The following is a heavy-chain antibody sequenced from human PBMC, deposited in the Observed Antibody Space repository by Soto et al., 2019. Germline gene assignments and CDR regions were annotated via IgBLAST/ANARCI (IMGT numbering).Heavy chain of an antibody. Sequence: VQLEQSEPEVRKPGSSVKLSCKTSGDSFNDYAISWVRQAPGQGLEWMGGIIPILNLVKYAEKFQGRDTISAVDSTGKAYLQVTRLSREITATYNCATATELSPGGRLDVWGLGTTVSVSS. CDR3: ATATELSPGGRLDV. CDR1: GDSFNDYA. V-gene: IGHV1-69*01. CDR2: IIPILNLV. J-gene: IGHJ6*02. D-gene: IGHD3-16*01.